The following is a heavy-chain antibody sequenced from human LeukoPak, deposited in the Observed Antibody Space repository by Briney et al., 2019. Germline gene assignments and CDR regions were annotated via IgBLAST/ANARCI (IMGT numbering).Heavy chain of an antibody. CDR3: VRPQDGYNGFDC. CDR2: INSDGSTR. V-gene: IGHV3-74*01. Sequence: GGSLRLSCAASGFTFTTSWMHWVRQAPGKGLVWVSRINSDGSTRNYADSVKGRFTISRDNAKNALYLQMDSLRAEDAAAYYCVRPQDGYNGFDCWGRGTLVTVSS. J-gene: IGHJ4*02. D-gene: IGHD5-24*01. CDR1: GFTFTTSW.